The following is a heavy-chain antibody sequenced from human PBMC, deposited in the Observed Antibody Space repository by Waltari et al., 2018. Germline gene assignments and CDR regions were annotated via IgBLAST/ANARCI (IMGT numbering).Heavy chain of an antibody. CDR3: ARQNIHSYGYGYFDF. CDR1: GYSFAKYW. V-gene: IGHV5-51*01. CDR2: IYPGDSNT. J-gene: IGHJ4*02. D-gene: IGHD5-18*01. Sequence: EVQLEQSGAEVKKPGESLKISCNGSGYSFAKYWIGWVRQMPGKGLEWRGVIYPGDSNTKYSLSFQGQVTISAETSISTAYLQWSSLKASDTAIYFCARQNIHSYGYGYFDFWGQGTLVTVSS.